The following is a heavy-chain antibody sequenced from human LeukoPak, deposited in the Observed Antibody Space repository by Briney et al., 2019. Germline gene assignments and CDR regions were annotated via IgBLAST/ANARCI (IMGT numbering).Heavy chain of an antibody. V-gene: IGHV3-30*03. D-gene: IGHD3-22*01. CDR1: GFTFSSYG. CDR3: ARVFKLSGHYYDSSGYQDY. CDR2: ISYDGSNK. Sequence: PGGSLRLSCAASGFTFSSYGMHWVRQAPGKGLEWVAVISYDGSNKYFADSVKGRFTISRDNSKNTLYLQMNSLRAEDTAVYYCARVFKLSGHYYDSSGYQDYWGQGTLVTVSS. J-gene: IGHJ4*02.